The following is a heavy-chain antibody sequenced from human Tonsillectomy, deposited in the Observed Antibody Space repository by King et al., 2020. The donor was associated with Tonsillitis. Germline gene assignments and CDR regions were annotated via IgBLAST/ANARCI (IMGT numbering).Heavy chain of an antibody. J-gene: IGHJ4*02. V-gene: IGHV1-2*02. Sequence: VQLVESGAEVKKPGASVKVSCKASGYTFTGYYIYWVRQAPGQGLEWMGWINPNSGDTKYTQKFQGRVTITRDTSISTAYMELSRLRSDDTAVYFCARMKKQLIQDIYYFDYWGQGPLVTVSS. CDR1: GYTFTGYY. CDR2: INPNSGDT. CDR3: ARMKKQLIQDIYYFDY. D-gene: IGHD6-13*01.